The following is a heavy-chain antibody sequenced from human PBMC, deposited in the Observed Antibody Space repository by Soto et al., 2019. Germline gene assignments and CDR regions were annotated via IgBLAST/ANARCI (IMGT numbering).Heavy chain of an antibody. D-gene: IGHD7-27*01. CDR1: GGSISSGGYY. CDR2: IYYSGST. J-gene: IGHJ6*02. V-gene: IGHV4-31*03. CDR3: ARDPLGYYYYGMDV. Sequence: QVQLQESGPGLVKPSQTLSLTCTVSGGSISSGGYYWSWIRQHPGQGLEWIGYIYYSGSTYYNPSLKSRVTISVDTSKNQFSLKLSSVTAADTAVYYCARDPLGYYYYGMDVWGQGTTVTVSS.